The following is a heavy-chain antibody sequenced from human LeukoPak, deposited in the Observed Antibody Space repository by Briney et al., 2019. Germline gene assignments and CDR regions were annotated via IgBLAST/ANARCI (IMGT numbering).Heavy chain of an antibody. CDR1: GFTFSSYA. J-gene: IGHJ4*02. CDR3: AKDFGRDTAMVSSH. Sequence: GGSLRLSCAASGFTFSSYAMSWVRQAPGKGLEWVSAISGSGGSTYYADSVKGRSTISRDNSKNTLYLQMNSLRAEDTAVYYCAKDFGRDTAMVSSHWGQGTLVTVSS. D-gene: IGHD5-18*01. CDR2: ISGSGGST. V-gene: IGHV3-23*01.